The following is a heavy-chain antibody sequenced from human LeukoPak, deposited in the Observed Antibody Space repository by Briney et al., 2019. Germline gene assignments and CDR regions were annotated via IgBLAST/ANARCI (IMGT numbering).Heavy chain of an antibody. D-gene: IGHD3-22*01. CDR3: TTLLYYYEMDIYQRYLER. CDR1: GLTVRSTY. J-gene: IGHJ4*02. CDR2: IYSGGNT. V-gene: IGHV3-53*01. Sequence: PGGSLRLSCSASGLTVRSTYMNGVRQAPGKGLEWVSIIYSGGNTHYADSVTGRFTIYRGNSHNTLYLQMNNLRPEGTAVYYFTTLLYYYEMDIYQRYLERWGQGTLVTVSS.